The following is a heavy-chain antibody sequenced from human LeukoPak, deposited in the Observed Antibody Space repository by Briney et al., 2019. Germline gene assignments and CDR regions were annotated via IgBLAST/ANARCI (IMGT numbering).Heavy chain of an antibody. CDR1: GYTFTSYY. D-gene: IGHD4-17*01. J-gene: IGHJ6*03. CDR2: INPSGGST. V-gene: IGHV1-46*01. CDR3: AREAPLGYGDYYYYYYMDV. Sequence: ASVKVSCKASGYTFTSYYMHWVRQAPGQGLEWMGIINPSGGSTSYAQKFQGRVTMTRDMSTSTVYMELSSLRSEDTAVYYCAREAPLGYGDYYYYYYMDVWGKGTTVTVSS.